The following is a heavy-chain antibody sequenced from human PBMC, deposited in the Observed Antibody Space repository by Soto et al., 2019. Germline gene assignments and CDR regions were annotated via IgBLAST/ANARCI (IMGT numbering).Heavy chain of an antibody. D-gene: IGHD1-1*01. V-gene: IGHV6-1*01. CDR2: TYYRSKWNN. J-gene: IGHJ6*01. CDR3: ARGNEGTMEV. Sequence: HTLSLTCAISGYSVSSNGAAWNWIRQSPSRGLQWLGRTYYRSKWNNDYAVSVKGRITINPDTSKNQFSLQLNSVTPEDTAVYYCARGNEGTMEVWGQGTTVSVS. CDR1: GYSVSSNGAA.